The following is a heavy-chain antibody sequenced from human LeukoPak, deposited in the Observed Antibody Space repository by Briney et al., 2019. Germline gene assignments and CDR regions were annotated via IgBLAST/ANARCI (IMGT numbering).Heavy chain of an antibody. CDR2: ISSNGGST. J-gene: IGHJ4*02. D-gene: IGHD1-26*01. V-gene: IGHV3-64*01. CDR3: ARELVGAMDY. CDR1: GFTFSSYG. Sequence: GGSLRLSCAASGFTFSSYGMHWIRQAPGKGLEYVSAISSNGGSTYYANSVKGRFTISRDNSKNTLYLQMGSLRAEDMAVYYCARELVGAMDYWGQGTLVTVSS.